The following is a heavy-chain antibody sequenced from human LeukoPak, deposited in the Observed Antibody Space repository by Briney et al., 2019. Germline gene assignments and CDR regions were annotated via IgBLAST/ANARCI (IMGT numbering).Heavy chain of an antibody. CDR3: ARAEGATMLDY. Sequence: GGSLRLSCAASGFTFSSYAMSWVRQAPGKGLEWVSAISGSGGSTYYADSVKGRFTISRDNAKNSLYLQMNSLRAEDTAVYYCARAEGATMLDYWGQGTLVTVSS. D-gene: IGHD5-12*01. CDR2: ISGSGGST. CDR1: GFTFSSYA. V-gene: IGHV3-23*01. J-gene: IGHJ4*02.